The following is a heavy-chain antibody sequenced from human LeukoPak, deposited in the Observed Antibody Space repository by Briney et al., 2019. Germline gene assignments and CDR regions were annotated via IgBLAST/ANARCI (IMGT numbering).Heavy chain of an antibody. Sequence: ASVKVSCKASGGTFSSYAISWVRQAPGQGLEWMGGIIPIFGTANYAQKFQGRATITADESTSTAYMELSSLRSEDTAVYYCARESRSSNQMGLFDYWGQGTLVTVSS. CDR1: GGTFSSYA. V-gene: IGHV1-69*13. CDR2: IIPIFGTA. J-gene: IGHJ4*02. D-gene: IGHD2-2*01. CDR3: ARESRSSNQMGLFDY.